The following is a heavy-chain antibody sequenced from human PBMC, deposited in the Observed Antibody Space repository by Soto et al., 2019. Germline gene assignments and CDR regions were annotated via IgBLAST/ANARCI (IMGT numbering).Heavy chain of an antibody. CDR3: ARAGQKWYFDL. CDR1: GYTFTSYY. J-gene: IGHJ2*01. CDR2: INPNRGAT. Sequence: QVQLVQSGAEVKKPGASVMLSCQTSGYTFTSYYIHWVRQAPGQGLEWMGCINPNRGATYYAPNLQGWVTMSRDTSISTAYMELNRLKSDDPAVYYCARAGQKWYFDLCGRGTLVTVSS. V-gene: IGHV1-2*04.